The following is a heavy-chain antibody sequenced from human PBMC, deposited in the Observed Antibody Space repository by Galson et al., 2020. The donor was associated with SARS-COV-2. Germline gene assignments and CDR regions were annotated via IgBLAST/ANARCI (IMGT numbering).Heavy chain of an antibody. V-gene: IGHV3-23*01. J-gene: IGHJ4*02. CDR1: GFTFSNYA. D-gene: IGHD6-6*01. CDR2: ISGSGGST. Sequence: GGSLRLSCAASGFTFSNYAMSWVRQAPGKGLEWVSVISGSGGSTYYADSVKGRFTISRDNSKNTLYLQMNSLRAEDTAVYYCAKGAIVVRHGGCFDYWGQGTLVTVSS. CDR3: AKGAIVVRHGGCFDY.